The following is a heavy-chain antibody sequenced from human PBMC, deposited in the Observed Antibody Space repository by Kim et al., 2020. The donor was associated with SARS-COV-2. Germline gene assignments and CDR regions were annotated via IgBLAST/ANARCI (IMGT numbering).Heavy chain of an antibody. CDR3: ASLPHSMVLVRSMDV. J-gene: IGHJ6*02. CDR2: IYHSGST. Sequence: SETLSLTCTVSGGSISSSNWWSWVRQPPGKGLEWIGEIYHSGSTNYNPSLKSRVTISVDKSKNQFSLKLSSVTAADTAVYYCASLPHSMVLVRSMDVWGQGTTVTVSS. V-gene: IGHV4-4*02. D-gene: IGHD3-10*01. CDR1: GGSISSSNW.